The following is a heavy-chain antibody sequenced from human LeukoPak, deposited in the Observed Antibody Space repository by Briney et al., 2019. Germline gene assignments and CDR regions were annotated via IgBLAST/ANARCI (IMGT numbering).Heavy chain of an antibody. CDR1: GYTFTSYD. CDR3: ARGVGGNFPPFDY. CDR2: MNPNSGNT. Sequence: ASVKVSCKASGYTFTSYDIHWVRQATGQGLEWMGWMNPNSGNTGYAQKFQGRVTMTRDTSTSTVYMELSSLRSEDTAVYYCARGVGGNFPPFDYWGQGTLVTVSS. D-gene: IGHD4-23*01. V-gene: IGHV1-8*01. J-gene: IGHJ4*02.